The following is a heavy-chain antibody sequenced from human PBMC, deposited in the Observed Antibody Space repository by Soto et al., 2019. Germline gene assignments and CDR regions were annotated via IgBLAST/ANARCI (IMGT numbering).Heavy chain of an antibody. CDR3: ARGGTGTGYYYYYYMDV. V-gene: IGHV1-3*01. CDR1: ADTFTSYA. J-gene: IGHJ6*03. Sequence: GASVKVSCKSSADTFTSYAMHWGRQSPVQRLEWMGWINAGNGNTKYSQKFQGRVTITRDTSASTAYMELSSLRSEDTAVYYCARGGTGTGYYYYYYMDVWGKGTTVTVSS. CDR2: INAGNGNT. D-gene: IGHD1-1*01.